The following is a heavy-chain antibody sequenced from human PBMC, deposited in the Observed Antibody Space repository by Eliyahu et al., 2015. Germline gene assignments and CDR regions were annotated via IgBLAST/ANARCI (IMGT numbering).Heavy chain of an antibody. CDR3: AKDDALAELRGGMDV. J-gene: IGHJ6*02. CDR1: GFPFXXXG. Sequence: QVQLVESGGGVVQPGGSLRLSCAASGFPFXXXGMHWVRQAPGKGLEWVAFIRYDGSNKYYADSVKGRFTISRDNSKNTLYLQMNSLRAEDTAVYYCAKDDALAELRGGMDVWGQGTTVTVSS. V-gene: IGHV3-30*02. CDR2: IRYDGSNK. D-gene: IGHD1-26*01.